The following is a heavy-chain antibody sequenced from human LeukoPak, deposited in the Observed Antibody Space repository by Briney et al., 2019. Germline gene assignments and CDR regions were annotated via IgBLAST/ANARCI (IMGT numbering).Heavy chain of an antibody. CDR2: IYTGDRA. Sequence: GGSLRLSCAASGFSVINNYVTWVRQAPGKGLEWVSVIYTGDRADYSDSVKGRFTLSRDNAKNSLYLQMNSLRAVDTAVYYCARGVRGYDILTGRYGMGVWGQGTTVTVSS. CDR1: GFSVINNY. J-gene: IGHJ6*02. D-gene: IGHD3-9*01. V-gene: IGHV3-53*01. CDR3: ARGVRGYDILTGRYGMGV.